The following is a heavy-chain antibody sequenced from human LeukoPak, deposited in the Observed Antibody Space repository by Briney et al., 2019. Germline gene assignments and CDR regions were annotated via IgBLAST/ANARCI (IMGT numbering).Heavy chain of an antibody. D-gene: IGHD3-22*01. J-gene: IGHJ6*02. CDR2: ITTSGTYI. CDR3: ARPFYYDSNGGEGMDV. Sequence: GGSLRLSCAASGFTFTRFNMNWVRQAPGKGLELVSSITTSGTYIYYADSVKGRFTIPRGNAKNSLYLQMNSLRAEDTAVYYCARPFYYDSNGGEGMDVWGQGTTVTVSS. V-gene: IGHV3-21*06. CDR1: GFTFTRFN.